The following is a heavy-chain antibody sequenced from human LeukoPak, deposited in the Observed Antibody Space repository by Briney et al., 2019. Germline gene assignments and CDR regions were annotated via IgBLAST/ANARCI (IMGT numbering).Heavy chain of an antibody. CDR2: IYYSGST. V-gene: IGHV4-31*03. J-gene: IGHJ5*02. CDR1: GGSISSGGYY. CDR3: ARDWYSSGWSGWFDP. D-gene: IGHD6-19*01. Sequence: SETLSLTCTVSGGSISSGGYYWSWIRQHPGKGLEWIGNIYYSGSTYYNPSLKSRVTISVDTSKNQFSLKLSSVTAADTAVYYCARDWYSSGWSGWFDPWGQGTLVTVSS.